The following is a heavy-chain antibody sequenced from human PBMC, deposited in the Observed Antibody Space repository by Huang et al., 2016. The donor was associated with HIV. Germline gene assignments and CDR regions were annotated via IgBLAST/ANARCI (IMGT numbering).Heavy chain of an antibody. Sequence: QLQLQESGPGLVRPSETLSLTCSVSGGSVNSGSYYWGWIRQPPGKGLEWIASVCSGGNTCYNPARKSRVSMSVDTSKKRVSLNLRAVTAADTAVYFCARLPFDYVWGTQRQTALDELDVWGQGTMVTVSS. CDR2: VCSGGNT. V-gene: IGHV4-39*01. J-gene: IGHJ3*01. D-gene: IGHD3-16*01. CDR3: ARLPFDYVWGTQRQTALDELDV. CDR1: GGSVNSGSYY.